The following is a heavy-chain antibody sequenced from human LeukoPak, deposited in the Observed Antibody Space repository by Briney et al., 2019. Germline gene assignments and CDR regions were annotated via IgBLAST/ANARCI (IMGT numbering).Heavy chain of an antibody. J-gene: IGHJ4*02. V-gene: IGHV3-48*03. Sequence: GGSLRLSCAASGFTFSSYEMNWVRQAPGKGLEWVSYISSSGSTIYYADSVKGRFTISRDNAKNSLYLQVNSLRAEDTALYYCASGGIYYGAAFDFWGQGTLVTVSS. CDR1: GFTFSSYE. CDR3: ASGGIYYGAAFDF. D-gene: IGHD1-26*01. CDR2: ISSSGSTI.